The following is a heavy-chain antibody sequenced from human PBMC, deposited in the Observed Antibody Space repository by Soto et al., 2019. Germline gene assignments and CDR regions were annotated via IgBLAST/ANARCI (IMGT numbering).Heavy chain of an antibody. CDR2: IYYNGNT. V-gene: IGHV4-30-4*08. J-gene: IGHJ6*02. D-gene: IGHD4-17*01. CDR1: GGSISNDDCY. Sequence: PSETQSLTCTVSGGSISNDDCYWSWIRQPPGKGLEWIGHIYYNGNTYYNPSLKSRLTMSLDTSQNQFSLHLSSVIAADSASYFCARATTVTSSFFYYGLDVWGQGTTVTVSS. CDR3: ARATTVTSSFFYYGLDV.